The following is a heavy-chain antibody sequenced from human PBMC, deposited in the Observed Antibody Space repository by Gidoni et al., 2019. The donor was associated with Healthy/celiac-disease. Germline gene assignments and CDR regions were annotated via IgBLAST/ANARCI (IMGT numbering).Heavy chain of an antibody. J-gene: IGHJ4*02. CDR2: IYTSGST. CDR3: ARTGPIGVLMVYAVPFFDY. D-gene: IGHD2-8*01. Sequence: QVQLQESGPGLVKPSETLSLTCTVSGGSISSYYWSWIRQPAGKGLEWIGRIYTSGSTNYNPSLKSRVTMSVDTSKNQFSLKLSSVTAADTAVYYCARTGPIGVLMVYAVPFFDYWGQGTLVTVSS. V-gene: IGHV4-4*07. CDR1: GGSISSYY.